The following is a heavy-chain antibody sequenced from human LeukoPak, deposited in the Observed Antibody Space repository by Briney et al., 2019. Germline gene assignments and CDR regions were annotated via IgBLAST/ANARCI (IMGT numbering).Heavy chain of an antibody. Sequence: SETLSLTCTVSGGSISSGDYYWSWIRQPPGKGLEWIGYIYYSGSTYYNPSLKSRVTISVDTSKNQFSLKLSSVTAADTAVYYCARDAYYDSSGYVFGYWGQGTLVTVSS. J-gene: IGHJ4*02. CDR1: GGSISSGDYY. D-gene: IGHD3-22*01. V-gene: IGHV4-61*08. CDR2: IYYSGST. CDR3: ARDAYYDSSGYVFGY.